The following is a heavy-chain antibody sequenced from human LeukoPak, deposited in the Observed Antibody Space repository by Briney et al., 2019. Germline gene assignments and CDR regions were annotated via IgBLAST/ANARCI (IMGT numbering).Heavy chain of an antibody. Sequence: GGSLRLSCAASGFTFSSYSMNWVRQAPGKGLEWVSSISSSSSYIYYADSVKGRFTISRDNAKNSLYLQMNSLRAEDTAVYYCASLMVDTAMVTGEEFDYWGQGTLVTVSS. J-gene: IGHJ4*02. CDR3: ASLMVDTAMVTGEEFDY. D-gene: IGHD5-18*01. CDR2: ISSSSSYI. CDR1: GFTFSSYS. V-gene: IGHV3-21*01.